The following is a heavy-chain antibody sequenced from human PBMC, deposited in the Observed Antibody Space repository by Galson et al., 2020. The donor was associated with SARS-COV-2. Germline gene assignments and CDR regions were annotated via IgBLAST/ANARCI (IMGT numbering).Heavy chain of an antibody. CDR1: GFTFSSYA. CDR3: AKDPPYNYVWGSCVDY. V-gene: IGHV3-23*01. Sequence: GGSLRLSCAASGFTFSSYAMSWVRQAPGKGLEWVSAISGSGGSTYYADSVKGRFTISRDNSKNTLYLQMNSLRAEDTAVYYCAKDPPYNYVWGSCVDYWGQGTLVTVSS. CDR2: ISGSGGST. J-gene: IGHJ4*02. D-gene: IGHD3-16*01.